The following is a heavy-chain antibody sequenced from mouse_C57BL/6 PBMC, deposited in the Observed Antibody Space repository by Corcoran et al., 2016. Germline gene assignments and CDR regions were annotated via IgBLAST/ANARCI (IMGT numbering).Heavy chain of an antibody. Sequence: EVQLQQSGPELVKPGASVKISCKASGYTFTDYYMNWVKQSHGKSLEWIGDINPNNGGTSYNQKFKGKATLTVDKSSNTAYMELRSLTSEDSAVYYCAIDSSGPAWFAYWGQGTLVTVSA. CDR3: AIDSSGPAWFAY. CDR2: INPNNGGT. D-gene: IGHD3-2*02. V-gene: IGHV1-26*01. CDR1: GYTFTDYY. J-gene: IGHJ3*01.